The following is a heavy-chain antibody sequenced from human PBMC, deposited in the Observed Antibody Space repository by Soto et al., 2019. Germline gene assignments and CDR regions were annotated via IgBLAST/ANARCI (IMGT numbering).Heavy chain of an antibody. Sequence: QEQLVQSGAEVKKTGASVKVSCKASGYTFISYCMHWVRQAPGQGLEWVGLIHSSGGSTRYAQKFQGRVTMTRDTSTSTVYMELSSLRSEDTAVYYCARDRVAAAGISYYHYGMDVWGQGTTVTVSS. D-gene: IGHD6-13*01. V-gene: IGHV1-46*01. CDR3: ARDRVAAAGISYYHYGMDV. J-gene: IGHJ6*01. CDR1: GYTFISYC. CDR2: IHSSGGST.